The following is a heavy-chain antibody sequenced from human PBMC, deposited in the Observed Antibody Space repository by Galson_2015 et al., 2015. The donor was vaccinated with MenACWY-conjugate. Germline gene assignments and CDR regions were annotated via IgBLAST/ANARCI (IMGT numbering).Heavy chain of an antibody. V-gene: IGHV1-18*01. Sequence: SVKVSCKASGYTFTSYGISWVRQAPGQGLEWMGWISAYNGNTNYAQKLQGRVTMTTDTSTSTAYMELRSLRSDDTAVYYCARGKSNSSSWYFRFDPCGQGTLVTVSS. CDR1: GYTFTSYG. CDR3: ARGKSNSSSWYFRFDP. J-gene: IGHJ5*02. D-gene: IGHD6-13*01. CDR2: ISAYNGNT.